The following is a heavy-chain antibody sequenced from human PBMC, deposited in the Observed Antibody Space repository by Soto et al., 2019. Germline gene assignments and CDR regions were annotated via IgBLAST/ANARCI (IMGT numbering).Heavy chain of an antibody. J-gene: IGHJ6*02. CDR3: ARESWIFAVVIIFDYYYYGMDV. CDR2: ISAYNGNT. CDR1: GYTFTSYG. D-gene: IGHD3-3*01. Sequence: ASVKVSCKASGYTFTSYGISWVRQAPGQGLEWMGWISAYNGNTNYAQKLQGRVTMTTGTSTSTAYMELRSLRSDDTAVYYCARESWIFAVVIIFDYYYYGMDVWGQGTTVTVSS. V-gene: IGHV1-18*04.